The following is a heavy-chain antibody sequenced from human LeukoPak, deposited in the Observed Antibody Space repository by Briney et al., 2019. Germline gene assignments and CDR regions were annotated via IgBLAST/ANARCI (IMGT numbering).Heavy chain of an antibody. J-gene: IGHJ4*02. CDR1: GGSISSSSYY. CDR2: IYYSGST. Sequence: SETLSLTCTVSGGSISSSSYYWGWIRQPPGKGLEWIGSIYYSGSTYYNPFLKSRVTISVDTSKNQFSLKLSSVTAADTAVYYCARHKRFLEAGFDYWGQGTLVTVSS. CDR3: ARHKRFLEAGFDY. D-gene: IGHD3-3*01. V-gene: IGHV4-39*01.